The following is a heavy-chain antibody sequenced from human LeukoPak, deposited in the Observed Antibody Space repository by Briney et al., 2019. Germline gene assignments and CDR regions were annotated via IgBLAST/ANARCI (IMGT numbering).Heavy chain of an antibody. J-gene: IGHJ4*02. V-gene: IGHV1-18*01. D-gene: IGHD3-22*01. Sequence: ASVKVSCKASGYTFNTYVISWVRQAPGQGREWMGWISPDNGNTDFAGKFRGSVTMTTDTSTSTAYMEMRRLRSDDTAVYYCASDFFNGYYYDTSGYYDRYFDYWGQGTLVTVSS. CDR1: GYTFNTYV. CDR2: ISPDNGNT. CDR3: ASDFFNGYYYDTSGYYDRYFDY.